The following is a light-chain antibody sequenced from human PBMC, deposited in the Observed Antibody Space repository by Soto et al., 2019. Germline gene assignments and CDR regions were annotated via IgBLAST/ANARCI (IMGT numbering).Light chain of an antibody. V-gene: IGKV3-15*01. CDR1: QSVSNN. J-gene: IGKJ1*01. Sequence: EILMTQSPATLSVSPGDRATLSCRASQSVSNNLAWYQQRPGQAPRLLLYGASTRATGIPARFSGSGSGTDFTLTISSLQSEDFAVYYCQQYNDWPPWTFGQGTKVEIK. CDR3: QQYNDWPPWT. CDR2: GAS.